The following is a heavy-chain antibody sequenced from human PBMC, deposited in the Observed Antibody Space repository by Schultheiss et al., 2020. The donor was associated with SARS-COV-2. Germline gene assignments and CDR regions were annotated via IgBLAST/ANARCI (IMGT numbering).Heavy chain of an antibody. CDR2: INPNSGGT. CDR3: AREQFLEWSHPRPYGMDV. J-gene: IGHJ6*02. Sequence: ASVKVSCKASGYTFTGYYMHWVRQAPGQGLEWMGWINPNSGGTNYAQKFQGRVTMTRDTSISTAYMGLSRLTSDDTALYYCAREQFLEWSHPRPYGMDVWGQGTTVTVSS. D-gene: IGHD3-3*01. V-gene: IGHV1-2*02. CDR1: GYTFTGYY.